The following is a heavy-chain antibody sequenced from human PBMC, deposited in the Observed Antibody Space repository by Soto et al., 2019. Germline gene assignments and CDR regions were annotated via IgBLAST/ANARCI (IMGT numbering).Heavy chain of an antibody. J-gene: IGHJ5*02. D-gene: IGHD3-9*01. CDR2: ISPNSEKT. Sequence: ASVKVSCKASGYTFSNFGISWVRQAPGEGLEWMGWISPNSEKTKIAQRFQGRVTMTTDISTSTSYLELRGLTSDDTAVYYCTKDANFDDIYTGYFVHDLWGQGTPVTVSS. CDR3: TKDANFDDIYTGYFVHDL. CDR1: GYTFSNFG. V-gene: IGHV1-18*01.